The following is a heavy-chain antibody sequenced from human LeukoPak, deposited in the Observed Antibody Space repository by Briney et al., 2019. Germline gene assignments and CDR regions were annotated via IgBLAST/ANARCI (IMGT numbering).Heavy chain of an antibody. J-gene: IGHJ4*02. D-gene: IGHD2-15*01. V-gene: IGHV3-23*01. Sequence: PGGSLRLSCAASGFTFSSYAMSWVRQAPGKGLEWVSAISGSGGSTYYADSVKGRFTISRDNSKNTLYLQMNGLRAEDTAVYYCARRYCSGGSCYVDYWGQGTLVTVSS. CDR1: GFTFSSYA. CDR3: ARRYCSGGSCYVDY. CDR2: ISGSGGST.